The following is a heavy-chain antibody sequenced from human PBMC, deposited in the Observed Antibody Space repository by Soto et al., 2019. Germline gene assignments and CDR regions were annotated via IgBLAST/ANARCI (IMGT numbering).Heavy chain of an antibody. CDR3: ARGVGYYDILTGYPTDWYFDL. J-gene: IGHJ2*01. V-gene: IGHV4-31*03. D-gene: IGHD3-9*01. CDR2: IYYSGST. CDR1: GGSISSGGYY. Sequence: SETLSLTCTVSGGSISSGGYYWSWIRQHPGKGLEWIGYIYYSGSTYYNPSLKSRVTISVDTSKNQFSLKLSSVTAVDTAVYYCARGVGYYDILTGYPTDWYFDLWGRGTLVTVSS.